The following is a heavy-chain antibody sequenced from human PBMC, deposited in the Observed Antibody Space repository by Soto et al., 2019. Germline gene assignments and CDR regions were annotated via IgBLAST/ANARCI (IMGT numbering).Heavy chain of an antibody. Sequence: QVQPEQWGAGLLKPSETLSLTCAVYGGSFSGYHWTWIRQAPGKGLEWIGEINHCGGTNYNSSLKSRVTISVDTSKNQFSLILYSVTAADTAVYYCARDRQYYQFWSGCQNEGPCAMDVWGQGTTVTVSS. CDR3: ARDRQYYQFWSGCQNEGPCAMDV. CDR2: INHCGGT. V-gene: IGHV4-34*02. CDR1: GGSFSGYH. J-gene: IGHJ6*02. D-gene: IGHD3-3*02.